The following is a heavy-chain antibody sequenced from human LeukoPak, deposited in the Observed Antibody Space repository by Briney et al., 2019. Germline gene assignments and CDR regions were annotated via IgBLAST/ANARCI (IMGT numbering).Heavy chain of an antibody. V-gene: IGHV4-59*08. CDR1: GGSINSYN. D-gene: IGHD1-26*01. J-gene: IGHJ4*02. CDR2: IYYSGST. CDR3: ARHSVSSPHYFDY. Sequence: SETLSLTCTVSGGSINSYNWSWLRQPPGKGLEWIGFIYYSGSTHYKSSLKSRVTISVDTSKNQFSLRLSSVTAADTAVYYCARHSVSSPHYFDYWGQGTLVTVSS.